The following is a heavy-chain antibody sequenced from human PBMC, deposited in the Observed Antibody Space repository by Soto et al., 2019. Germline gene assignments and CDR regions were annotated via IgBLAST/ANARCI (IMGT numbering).Heavy chain of an antibody. V-gene: IGHV3-23*01. J-gene: IGHJ1*01. D-gene: IGHD6-19*01. CDR3: AKETNSGYSRGWYGIAEYFQH. CDR2: ISGSGGST. Sequence: EVQLLESGGGLVQPGGSLRLSCAASGFTFSSYAMSWVRQAPGKGLEWVSAISGSGGSTYYADSVKGRFTISRDNSKNTLYLQMNSLRAEVTAVYYCAKETNSGYSRGWYGIAEYFQHWGQGTLVTVSS. CDR1: GFTFSSYA.